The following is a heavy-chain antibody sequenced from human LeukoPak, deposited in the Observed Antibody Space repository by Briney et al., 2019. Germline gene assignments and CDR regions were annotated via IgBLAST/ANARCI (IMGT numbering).Heavy chain of an antibody. V-gene: IGHV1-2*06. Sequence: GASVKVSCKASGYTFTSYDINWVRQATGQGLEWMGRINPISGGTNFAQKFQGRVTMSRDTSISTVYMELSGLRSDDTAVYYCARDAAISDAFDIWGQGTLVTVSS. CDR2: INPISGGT. CDR1: GYTFTSYD. J-gene: IGHJ3*02. D-gene: IGHD2-21*01. CDR3: ARDAAISDAFDI.